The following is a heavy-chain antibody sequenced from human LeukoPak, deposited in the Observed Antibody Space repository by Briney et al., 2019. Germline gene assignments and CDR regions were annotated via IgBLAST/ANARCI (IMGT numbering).Heavy chain of an antibody. CDR3: ARTPSCSSTSCYEAWFDP. J-gene: IGHJ5*02. CDR1: GYTFTSYA. D-gene: IGHD2-2*01. V-gene: IGHV1-3*01. CDR2: INAGNGNT. Sequence: ASVKVSCKASGYTFTSYAMHWVRQAPGQRLEWMGWINAGNGNTKYSQKLQGRVTITRDTSASTAYMQLSSLRSEDTAVYYCARTPSCSSTSCYEAWFDPWGQGTLVTVSS.